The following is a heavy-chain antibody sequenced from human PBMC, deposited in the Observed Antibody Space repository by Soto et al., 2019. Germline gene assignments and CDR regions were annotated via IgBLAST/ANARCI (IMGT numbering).Heavy chain of an antibody. CDR3: AGTTSHQWYYMDV. J-gene: IGHJ6*03. V-gene: IGHV6-1*01. CDR2: TYYRSRWYN. CDR1: GYSVSSNSAA. D-gene: IGHD1-7*01. Sequence: SQTLSLTCAISGYSVSSNSAAWNCIRLSPSRGLEWLARTYYRSRWYNDYAVSVRSRITVNPDTSKNQFSLQLTSVTPEDTAVYYCAGTTSHQWYYMDVWGKGTTVTVS.